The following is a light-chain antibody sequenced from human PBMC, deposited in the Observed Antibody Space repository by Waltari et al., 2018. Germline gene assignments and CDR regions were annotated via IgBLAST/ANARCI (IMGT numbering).Light chain of an antibody. Sequence: EIVMTQSPVTLSMSPGERATLSCRASQRISRNLAWYQQKPGQAPRLLIYGASTRATGIPARFSGGASGTEFTVTISSLQSEDFAVYSCQQYNNWPYTFGQGTKLEIK. V-gene: IGKV3-15*01. CDR2: GAS. J-gene: IGKJ2*01. CDR1: QRISRN. CDR3: QQYNNWPYT.